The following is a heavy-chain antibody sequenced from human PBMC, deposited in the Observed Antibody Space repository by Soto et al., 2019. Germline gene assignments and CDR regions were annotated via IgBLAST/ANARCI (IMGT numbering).Heavy chain of an antibody. J-gene: IGHJ4*02. CDR3: ARDAVIIVGATAEGYFDY. CDR2: ISYDGSNK. D-gene: IGHD1-26*01. Sequence: QVQLVESGGGVVQPGRSLRLSCAASGFTFSSYAMHWVRQAPGKGLEWVAVISYDGSNKYYADSVKGRFTISRDNSKNTLYLPMNSLRAEDTAVYYCARDAVIIVGATAEGYFDYWGQGTLVTVSS. CDR1: GFTFSSYA. V-gene: IGHV3-30-3*01.